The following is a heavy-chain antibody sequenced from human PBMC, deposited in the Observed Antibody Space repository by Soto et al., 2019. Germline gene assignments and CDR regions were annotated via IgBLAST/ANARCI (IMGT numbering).Heavy chain of an antibody. CDR3: ARDKVRGPGDYYYYGMDV. V-gene: IGHV1-18*01. CDR1: GYTFTSYG. Sequence: GASVKVSCKASGYTFTSYGISWVRQAPGQGLEWMGWISAYNSNTNYAQKLQGRVTMTTDTSTSTAYMELRSLRSDDTAVYYCARDKVRGPGDYYYYGMDVWGQGTTVTVSS. CDR2: ISAYNSNT. D-gene: IGHD2-2*01. J-gene: IGHJ6*02.